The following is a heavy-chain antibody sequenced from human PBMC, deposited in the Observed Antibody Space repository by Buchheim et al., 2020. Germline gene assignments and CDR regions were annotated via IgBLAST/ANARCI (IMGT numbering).Heavy chain of an antibody. Sequence: QVQLQESGPGLVKPSQTLSLTCTVSGGSISSGSYYWSWIRQPAGKGLEWIGRIYTSGSTNYNPSLKSRVTISVDTSKNQFSLKLSSVTAADTAVYYCAREGCSGGSCYFDYWGQGTL. J-gene: IGHJ4*02. CDR2: IYTSGST. CDR3: AREGCSGGSCYFDY. V-gene: IGHV4-61*02. CDR1: GGSISSGSYY. D-gene: IGHD2-15*01.